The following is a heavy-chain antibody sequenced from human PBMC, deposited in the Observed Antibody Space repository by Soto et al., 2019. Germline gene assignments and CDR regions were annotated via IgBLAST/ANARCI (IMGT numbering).Heavy chain of an antibody. CDR3: TTDVGRFLEWLLDY. CDR2: IKSKTDGGTT. V-gene: IGHV3-15*01. J-gene: IGHJ4*02. Sequence: LSLTCAASGFTFSNAWMSWVRQAPGKGLEWVGRIKSKTDGGTTDYAAPVKGRFTISRDDSKNTLYLQMNSLKTEDTAVYYCTTDVGRFLEWLLDYWGQGTLVTVSS. CDR1: GFTFSNAW. D-gene: IGHD3-3*01.